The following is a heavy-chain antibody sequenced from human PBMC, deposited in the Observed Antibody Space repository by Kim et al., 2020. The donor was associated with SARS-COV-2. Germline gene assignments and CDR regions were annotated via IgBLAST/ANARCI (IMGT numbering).Heavy chain of an antibody. Sequence: ASVKVSCKASGYILTNYAIHWVRLAPGQSLEWMGWISTDYGQTKYSQRFQGRATITRDTSASTAYMELSSLTSEDTAVYYCTRDSGDGYYGMDVWGQGTTVTVSS. D-gene: IGHD5-12*01. J-gene: IGHJ6*02. CDR3: TRDSGDGYYGMDV. CDR1: GYILTNYA. V-gene: IGHV1-3*04. CDR2: ISTDYGQT.